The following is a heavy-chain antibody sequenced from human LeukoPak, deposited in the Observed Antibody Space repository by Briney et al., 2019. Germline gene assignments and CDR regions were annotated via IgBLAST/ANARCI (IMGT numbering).Heavy chain of an antibody. CDR1: GFTFSDYY. V-gene: IGHV3-23*01. Sequence: GGSLRLSCAASGFTFSDYYMTWVRQAPGEGREGVAGISSSGGITYYADSVKGRFTISRDNSKNTLYLQMHRLRAEDTVIYYCAKALSVGPTVWGGQGTLGTVSA. D-gene: IGHD1-26*01. CDR2: ISSSGGIT. J-gene: IGHJ4*02. CDR3: AKALSVGPTVW.